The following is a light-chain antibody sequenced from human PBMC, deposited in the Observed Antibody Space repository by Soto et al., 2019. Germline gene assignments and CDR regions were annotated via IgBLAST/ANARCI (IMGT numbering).Light chain of an antibody. CDR3: QSYDSGLGGPFV. V-gene: IGLV1-40*01. CDR2: GNS. CDR1: SSNIGAGYD. J-gene: IGLJ1*01. Sequence: QSVLTQPPSVSGAPGQRGTISRTGTSSNIGAGYDVHWYQQLPGTAPKLLIYGNSSRPSGVPDRFSGSKSGTSASLAITGVQAEDEGDYYYQSYDSGLGGPFVFGTGTKLT.